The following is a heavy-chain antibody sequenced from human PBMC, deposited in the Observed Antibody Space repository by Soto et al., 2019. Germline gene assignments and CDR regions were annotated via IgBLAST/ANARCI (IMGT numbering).Heavy chain of an antibody. J-gene: IGHJ6*03. D-gene: IGHD3-3*01. CDR1: GGSFSGYY. Sequence: SETLSLTCAVYGGSFSGYYWSWIRQPPGKGLEWIGEINHSGSTNYNPSLKSRVTISVDTSKNQFSLKLSSVTAADTAVYYCARGITIFGVVIISPPPSNYMDVWGKGTTVTVSS. CDR2: INHSGST. CDR3: ARGITIFGVVIISPPPSNYMDV. V-gene: IGHV4-34*01.